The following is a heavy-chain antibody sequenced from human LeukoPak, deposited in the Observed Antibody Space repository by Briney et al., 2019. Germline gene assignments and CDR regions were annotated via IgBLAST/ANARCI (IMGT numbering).Heavy chain of an antibody. CDR3: ARGHSDSGWGHYDY. V-gene: IGHV1-69*13. Sequence: GASVKVSCKASGYTFTSYAISWVRQAPGQGLEWMGGIIPIFGTANYAQKFQGRVTITADESTSTAYMELSSLRSEDTAVYYCARGHSDSGWGHYDYWGQGTLVTVSS. CDR1: GYTFTSYA. J-gene: IGHJ4*02. CDR2: IIPIFGTA. D-gene: IGHD6-19*01.